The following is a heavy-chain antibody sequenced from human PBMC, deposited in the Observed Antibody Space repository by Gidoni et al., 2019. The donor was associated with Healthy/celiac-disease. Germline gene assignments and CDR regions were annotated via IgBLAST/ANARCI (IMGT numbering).Heavy chain of an antibody. J-gene: IGHJ6*02. Sequence: QVQLVQSGAEVKKPGSSVKVSCKASGGTFSSYAISWVRQAPGQGLEWMGGIIPIVGTANYAQKFQGRVTITADESTSTAYMELSSLRSEDTAVYYCARDRIAVAGTSYYYYGMDVWGQGTTVTVSS. CDR2: IIPIVGTA. CDR3: ARDRIAVAGTSYYYYGMDV. D-gene: IGHD6-19*01. CDR1: GGTFSSYA. V-gene: IGHV1-69*01.